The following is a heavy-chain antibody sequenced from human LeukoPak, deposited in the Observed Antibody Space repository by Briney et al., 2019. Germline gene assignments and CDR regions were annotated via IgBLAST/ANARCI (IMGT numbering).Heavy chain of an antibody. D-gene: IGHD4-17*01. CDR3: ARDLFTTVTVDY. J-gene: IGHJ4*02. V-gene: IGHV3-33*01. Sequence: GGSLRLSCAASGFTFSSYGMHWVRQAPGKGLEWVAVIWYDGSNKYYADSVKGRFTISRDNAKNSLYLQMNSLRAEDTAVYYCARDLFTTVTVDYWGQGTLVTVSS. CDR1: GFTFSSYG. CDR2: IWYDGSNK.